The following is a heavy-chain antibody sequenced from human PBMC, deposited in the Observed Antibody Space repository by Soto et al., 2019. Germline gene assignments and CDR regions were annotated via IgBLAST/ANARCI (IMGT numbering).Heavy chain of an antibody. CDR3: ARDRSVQQPSFDAFDN. CDR1: GGSIISADSY. V-gene: IGHV4-31*11. CDR2: IAYSGDT. D-gene: IGHD6-13*01. J-gene: IGHJ3*02. Sequence: PSETLSLTCAVSGGSIISADSYWLWIRKHPGKGLEWIGYIAYSGDTYYNPSLRSRVTISADTSENKFSLTLKSVTAADTAVYFCARDRSVQQPSFDAFDNWGQGTMVTVSS.